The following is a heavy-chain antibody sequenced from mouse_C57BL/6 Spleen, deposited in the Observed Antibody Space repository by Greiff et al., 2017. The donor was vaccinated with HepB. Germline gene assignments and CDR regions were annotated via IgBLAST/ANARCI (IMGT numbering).Heavy chain of an antibody. CDR2: ISGGGGNT. J-gene: IGHJ2*01. CDR1: GFTFSSYT. CDR3: ARHQANWDLFDY. V-gene: IGHV5-9*01. D-gene: IGHD4-1*01. Sequence: DVKLQESGGGLVKPGGSLKLSCAASGFTFSSYTMSWVRQTPEKRLEWVATISGGGGNTYYPDSVKGRFTISRDNAKNTLYLQMSSLRSEDTALYYCARHQANWDLFDYWGQGTTLTVSS.